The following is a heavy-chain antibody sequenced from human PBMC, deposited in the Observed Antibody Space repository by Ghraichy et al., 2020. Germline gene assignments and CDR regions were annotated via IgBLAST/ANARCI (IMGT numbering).Heavy chain of an antibody. CDR2: VNWIGGTT. Sequence: GGSLRLSCAASGFTFDDFGMSWVRQVPGKGLEWICGVNWIGGTTTYADSVKGRFTISRDNAKNSLYLQMNSLRAEDTAVYYCARGYCSNTSCLRGRYYYGIDVWGQGTTVTVAS. J-gene: IGHJ6*02. CDR3: ARGYCSNTSCLRGRYYYGIDV. D-gene: IGHD2-2*01. V-gene: IGHV3-20*04. CDR1: GFTFDDFG.